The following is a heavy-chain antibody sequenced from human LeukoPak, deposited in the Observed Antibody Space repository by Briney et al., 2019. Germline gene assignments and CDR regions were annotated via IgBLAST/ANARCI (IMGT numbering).Heavy chain of an antibody. D-gene: IGHD2-15*01. CDR3: AQGYSSGWFPN. J-gene: IGHJ4*02. CDR2: ISVDGETT. CDR1: GFSVSSFG. Sequence: GGSLRLSCAVSGFSVSSFGMSWVRQAPGKGLEWISAISVDGETTWYADSVKGRLIISRDNSKNTLYLQLSSLRAEDTAVYYCAQGYSSGWFPNWGQGSLASVSS. V-gene: IGHV3-23*01.